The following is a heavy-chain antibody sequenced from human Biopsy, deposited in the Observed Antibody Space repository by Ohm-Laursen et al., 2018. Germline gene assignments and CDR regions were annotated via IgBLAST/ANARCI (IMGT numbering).Heavy chain of an antibody. J-gene: IGHJ4*01. CDR2: IIPILRTT. CDR3: ARETNGYQLPCDD. CDR1: TRTFNSYG. Sequence: SSVTVSCKAPTRTFNSYGILWVRQAPGQGLEWMGRIIPILRTTAYAQTFLGRVTITADSPTSTVEMELISLTSDDTAVDVCARETNGYQLPCDDWGQGTLVTVSS. D-gene: IGHD2-2*01. V-gene: IGHV1-69*11.